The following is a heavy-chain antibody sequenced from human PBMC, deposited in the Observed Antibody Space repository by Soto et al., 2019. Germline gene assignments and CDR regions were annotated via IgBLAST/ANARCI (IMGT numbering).Heavy chain of an antibody. V-gene: IGHV2-26*04. J-gene: IGHJ5*02. Sequence: HVTVKESGPVLVKPTETLTLTCTVSGFSLSNAGLGVRWIRQPPGKALEWLAHIFSNDEKSYSTSLKSRLTISKDTSKSQVVLIMTNMDPVDTATYYCASTYSTSWYWFDPWGQGTLVTVSS. CDR2: IFSNDEK. CDR1: GFSLSNAGLG. D-gene: IGHD6-13*01. CDR3: ASTYSTSWYWFDP.